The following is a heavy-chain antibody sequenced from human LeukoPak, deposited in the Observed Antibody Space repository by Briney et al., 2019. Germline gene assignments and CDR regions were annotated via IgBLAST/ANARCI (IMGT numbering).Heavy chain of an antibody. Sequence: SCKASGGTFSSYGISWVRQAPGKGLEWVAVIWYDGSNKYYADSVKGRFTISRDNSKNTLYLQMNSLRAEDTAVYYCARDKGGYLDYWGQGTLVTVSS. CDR1: GGTFSSYG. D-gene: IGHD3-22*01. V-gene: IGHV3-33*01. CDR3: ARDKGGYLDY. J-gene: IGHJ4*02. CDR2: IWYDGSNK.